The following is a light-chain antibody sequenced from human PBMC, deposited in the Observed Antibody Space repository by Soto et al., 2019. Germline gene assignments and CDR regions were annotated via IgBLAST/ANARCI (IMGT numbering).Light chain of an antibody. CDR1: QSISSW. J-gene: IGKJ1*01. V-gene: IGKV1-5*01. CDR3: QQYNSSPWT. CDR2: DAS. Sequence: EIQMTQSPSTLSASVGDRVTITCRASQSISSWLAWYQQKPGKAPKLLIYDASSLESGVPSRFSGSGSGTEFTLTISSLQPGDFATYYCQQYNSSPWTFGQGTKVEIK.